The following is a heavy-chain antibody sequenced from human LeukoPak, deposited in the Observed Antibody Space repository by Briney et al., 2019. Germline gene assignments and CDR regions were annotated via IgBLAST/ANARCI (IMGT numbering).Heavy chain of an antibody. CDR3: AKEAYYDSSALDY. J-gene: IGHJ4*02. CDR2: ISYDGSNK. CDR1: GFTFSSYG. Sequence: PGRSLRLSCAASGFTFSSYGMHWVRQAPGKGLEWVAVISYDGSNKYYADSVKGRFTISRDNSKNTLYLQMNSLRAEDTAVYYCAKEAYYDSSALDYWGQGALVTVSS. V-gene: IGHV3-30*18. D-gene: IGHD3-22*01.